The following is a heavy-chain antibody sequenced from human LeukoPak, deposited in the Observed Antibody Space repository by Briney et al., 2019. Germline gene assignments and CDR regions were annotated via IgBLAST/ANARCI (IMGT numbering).Heavy chain of an antibody. Sequence: EGSLRLSCAASGFTFSSYWMHWVRQAPGKGLVWVSRINSDGSSTSYADSVKGRFTISRDNAKNTLYLQMNSLRAEDTAVYYCARDITMDHAFDIWGQGTMVTVSS. CDR3: ARDITMDHAFDI. CDR2: INSDGSST. D-gene: IGHD3-10*01. J-gene: IGHJ3*02. V-gene: IGHV3-74*01. CDR1: GFTFSSYW.